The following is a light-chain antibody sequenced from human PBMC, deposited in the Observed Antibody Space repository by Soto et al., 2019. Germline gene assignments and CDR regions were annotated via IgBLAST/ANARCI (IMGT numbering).Light chain of an antibody. Sequence: EIVMTQSPATLSVSPGEGATLSCRASQSVSNDLAWFQQQPGQVPRLLFYGASTRATGIPARFSGSGSGTEFTLTISSLQSEDFAVYYCQQYNNWPWTFGQGTKVEIK. CDR1: QSVSND. CDR3: QQYNNWPWT. J-gene: IGKJ1*01. CDR2: GAS. V-gene: IGKV3-15*01.